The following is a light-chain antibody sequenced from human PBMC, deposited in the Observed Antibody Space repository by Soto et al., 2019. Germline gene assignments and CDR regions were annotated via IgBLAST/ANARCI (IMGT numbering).Light chain of an antibody. CDR3: QQYNNWPYT. V-gene: IGKV3-15*01. Sequence: EIVMTQSPATLSVSPGERATLSCRASQSVNSNLAWYQQKPGQAPRLLIYGASTRATGIPARFSGSGSGTEFTLIISSLQSEDFAVYYRQQYNNWPYTFGQGTELEIK. CDR1: QSVNSN. J-gene: IGKJ2*01. CDR2: GAS.